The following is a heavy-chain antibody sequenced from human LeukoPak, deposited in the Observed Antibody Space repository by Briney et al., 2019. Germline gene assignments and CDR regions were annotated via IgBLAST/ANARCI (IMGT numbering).Heavy chain of an antibody. CDR3: ARSHYGSGSYLTDY. CDR1: GFIFSTYS. J-gene: IGHJ4*02. CDR2: ISVSTSNI. Sequence: GGSPRLSCAASGFIFSTYSMNWVRQAPGKGLEWVSSISVSTSNIYYADSVKGRFTISRDNAKNSLYLQINSLRAEDTALDYCARSHYGSGSYLTDYWGQGTLVTVSS. D-gene: IGHD3-10*01. V-gene: IGHV3-21*01.